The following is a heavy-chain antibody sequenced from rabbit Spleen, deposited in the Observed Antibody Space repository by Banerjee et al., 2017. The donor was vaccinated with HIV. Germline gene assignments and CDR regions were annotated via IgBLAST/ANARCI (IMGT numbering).Heavy chain of an antibody. CDR2: IGGGSGGT. D-gene: IGHD8-1*01. V-gene: IGHV1S45*01. CDR1: GLDFSSSHW. J-gene: IGHJ3*01. CDR3: ARGYAGSGYYIGTRLDL. Sequence: QEQLEESGGDLVKPGASLTLTCTASGLDFSSSHWICWIRQAPGKGLELIACIGGGSGGTYYASWAKGRFTISKTSSTTVTLQMTSLTVADTATYFCARGYAGSGYYIGTRLDLWGQGTLVTVS.